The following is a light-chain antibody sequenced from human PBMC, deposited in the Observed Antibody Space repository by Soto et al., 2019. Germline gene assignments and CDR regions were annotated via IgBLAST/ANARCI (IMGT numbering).Light chain of an antibody. CDR1: QRISFW. V-gene: IGKV1-5*01. CDR3: QQYNSCPLP. CDR2: DAS. Sequence: DIQMTQYPSTLSESVGDRVTITCRASQRISFWLAWYQQKPGSAPNLLIYDASTLGGGVPSRFSGSVSGTEFTLTISNLQTDDFASYYFQQYNSCPLPFGGVTRGEIK. J-gene: IGKJ4*01.